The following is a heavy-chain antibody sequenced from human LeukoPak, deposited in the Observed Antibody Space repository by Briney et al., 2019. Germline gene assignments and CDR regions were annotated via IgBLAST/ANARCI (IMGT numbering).Heavy chain of an antibody. CDR1: GFTFSSYA. V-gene: IGHV3-30-3*01. J-gene: IGHJ4*02. CDR3: ATAYYYDSSGYYYSQPFDY. Sequence: GRSLRLSCAASGFTFSSYAMHWVRQAPGKGLEWVAVISYDGSNKYYADSVKGRFTISRDNSKNTLYLQMNSLRAEDTAVYYCATAYYYDSSGYYYSQPFDYWGQGTLVTVSS. CDR2: ISYDGSNK. D-gene: IGHD3-22*01.